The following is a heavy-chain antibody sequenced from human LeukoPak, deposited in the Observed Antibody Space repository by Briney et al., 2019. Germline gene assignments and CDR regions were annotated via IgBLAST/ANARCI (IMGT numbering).Heavy chain of an antibody. J-gene: IGHJ3*02. Sequence: AGSLRLSCAASGFTFSSYWMHWVRQAPGKGLVWVARIYGDGSSTNYARSVKGRFTISRDNAKNTLYLQMNSLRAEDTAVYYCARGEYCSGGSCYSAAFDIWGQGTMVTVSS. D-gene: IGHD2-15*01. CDR1: GFTFSSYW. CDR2: IYGDGSST. V-gene: IGHV3-74*01. CDR3: ARGEYCSGGSCYSAAFDI.